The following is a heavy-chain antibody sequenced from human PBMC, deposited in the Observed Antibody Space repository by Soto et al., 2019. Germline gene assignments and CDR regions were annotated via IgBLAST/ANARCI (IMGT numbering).Heavy chain of an antibody. CDR3: ARDLLPRAAAEPYYYYGMDV. CDR2: IWYDGSNK. V-gene: IGHV3-33*01. Sequence: PGGSLRLSCAASGFTFSSYGMHWVRQAPGKGLEWVAVIWYDGSNKYYADSVKGRFTISRDNSKNTLYLQMNSLRAEDTAVYYCARDLLPRAAAEPYYYYGMDVWGQGTTVTV. J-gene: IGHJ6*02. D-gene: IGHD6-13*01. CDR1: GFTFSSYG.